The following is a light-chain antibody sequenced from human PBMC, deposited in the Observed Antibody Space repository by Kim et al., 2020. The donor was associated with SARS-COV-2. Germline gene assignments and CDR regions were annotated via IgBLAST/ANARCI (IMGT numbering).Light chain of an antibody. CDR3: NSRDRSGNHMV. CDR2: GKN. Sequence: ALGQKVRISSQGASLISYYASWYQQKPGPAPVLVIYGKNNRPSGLPDRFSGSSSGNTASLTITGAQAEDEADYYCNSRDRSGNHMVFGGGTQLTVL. V-gene: IGLV3-19*01. J-gene: IGLJ3*02. CDR1: SLISYY.